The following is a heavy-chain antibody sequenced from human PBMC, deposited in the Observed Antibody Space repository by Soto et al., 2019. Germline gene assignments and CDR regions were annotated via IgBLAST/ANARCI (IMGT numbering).Heavy chain of an antibody. Sequence: EVQLVESGGGLVKPGGSLRLSCAASGFTFSNAWMNWVRQAPGKGLEWVGRIKSKTDGGTTDYAAPVKGRFTISRDDSKNTLYLQMNSLKTEDTAVYYSTTGIIGYYYDSSGYSGDYWGQGTLVTVSS. V-gene: IGHV3-15*07. D-gene: IGHD3-22*01. CDR2: IKSKTDGGTT. J-gene: IGHJ4*02. CDR1: GFTFSNAW. CDR3: TTGIIGYYYDSSGYSGDY.